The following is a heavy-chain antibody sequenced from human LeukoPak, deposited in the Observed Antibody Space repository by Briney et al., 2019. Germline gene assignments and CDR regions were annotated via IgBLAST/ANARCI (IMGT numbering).Heavy chain of an antibody. CDR3: ARAKIVVVPAAMGDYYYYMDV. J-gene: IGHJ6*03. CDR2: IYYSGST. D-gene: IGHD2-2*01. Sequence: SETLSLTCTVSGGSISSSSYYWGWIRQPPGKGLEWIGSIYYSGSTYYNPSLKSRVTISVDTSKNQFSLKLSSVTAADTAVYYCARAKIVVVPAAMGDYYYYMDVWGKGTTVTISS. V-gene: IGHV4-39*07. CDR1: GGSISSSSYY.